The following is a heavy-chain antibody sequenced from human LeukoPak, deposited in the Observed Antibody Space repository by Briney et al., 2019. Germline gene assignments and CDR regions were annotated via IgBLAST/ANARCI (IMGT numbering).Heavy chain of an antibody. CDR3: ARVQFTDVLRYFDWLLEGAFDI. J-gene: IGHJ3*02. CDR1: GGSISSYY. D-gene: IGHD3-9*01. CDR2: IYYSGST. V-gene: IGHV4-59*01. Sequence: SETPSLTCTVSGGSISSYYWSWIRQPPGKGLEWIGYIYYSGSTNYNPSLKSRVTISVDTSKNQFSLKLSSVTAADTAVYYCARVQFTDVLRYFDWLLEGAFDIWGQKTMVTVSS.